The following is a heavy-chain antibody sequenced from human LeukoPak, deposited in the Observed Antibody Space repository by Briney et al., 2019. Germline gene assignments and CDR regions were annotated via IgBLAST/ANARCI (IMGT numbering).Heavy chain of an antibody. J-gene: IGHJ4*02. CDR1: GFTFSSYG. CDR2: IRYDGSNK. V-gene: IGHV3-30*02. CDR3: AKDPSSGWYGGSY. D-gene: IGHD6-19*01. Sequence: PGGSLRLSCAASGFTFSSYGMHWVRQAPGKGLEWVAFIRYDGSNKYYADSVKGRFTISRDNSKNTLYLQMNSLRAEDTAVYYCAKDPSSGWYGGSYWCQGTLVTVSS.